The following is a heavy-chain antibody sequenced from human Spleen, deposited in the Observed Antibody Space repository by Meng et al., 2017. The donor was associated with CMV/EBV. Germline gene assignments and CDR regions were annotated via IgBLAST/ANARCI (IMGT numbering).Heavy chain of an antibody. J-gene: IGHJ4*02. CDR3: ARGLGGN. D-gene: IGHD3-16*01. Sequence: GSMRLSCAASGHAVGRDSVSWGRQTPRKGMEWVSNMYSGSGTNYADTVKGRFTISRDNSKNTLYLQMNSLRAEDTAVYYCARGLGGNWGQGSLVTVSS. CDR2: MYSGSGT. V-gene: IGHV3-53*01. CDR1: GHAVGRDS.